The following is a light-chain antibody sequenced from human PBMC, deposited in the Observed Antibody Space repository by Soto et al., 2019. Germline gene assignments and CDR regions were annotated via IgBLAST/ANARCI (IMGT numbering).Light chain of an antibody. J-gene: IGLJ1*01. CDR1: SSDVGGYNY. CDR2: DVS. CDR3: SSYTSSSAPR. Sequence: QSELTQPASVSGSPGQSSTISCTGTSSDVGGYNYVSWYQQHPGKAPKLMIYDVSNRPSGVSTRFSGSKSGNTASLTISGLQAEDEADYYCSSYTSSSAPRFGTGTKVTVL. V-gene: IGLV2-14*01.